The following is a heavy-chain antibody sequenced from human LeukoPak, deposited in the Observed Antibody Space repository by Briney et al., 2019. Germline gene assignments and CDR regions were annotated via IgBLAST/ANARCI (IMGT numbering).Heavy chain of an antibody. J-gene: IGHJ6*02. Sequence: QTGGSLRLSCAASGFTFSSFAMHWVRQAPGKGLEWVAVMSYDGSNKYYADSVKGRFTISRDNSRNTLYLQMNSLRAEDTAVYYCAKEDGYNYFKYFGVDVWGQGTTVTVS. V-gene: IGHV3-30*18. D-gene: IGHD5-24*01. CDR3: AKEDGYNYFKYFGVDV. CDR1: GFTFSSFA. CDR2: MSYDGSNK.